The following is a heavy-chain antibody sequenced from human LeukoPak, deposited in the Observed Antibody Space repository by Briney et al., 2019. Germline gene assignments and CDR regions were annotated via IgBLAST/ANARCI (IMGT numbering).Heavy chain of an antibody. CDR1: GFTFSSYA. D-gene: IGHD3-22*01. V-gene: IGHV3-23*01. CDR3: AKVHYYDSSGYKYYFDY. CDR2: ISGSGGST. J-gene: IGHJ4*02. Sequence: GSLSLSCAASGFTFSSYAMSWVRQAPGKGLEWVSAISGSGGSTYSADSVKGRFTISRDNSKNTLYLQMNSLRAEDTAVYYCAKVHYYDSSGYKYYFDYWGQGTLVTVSS.